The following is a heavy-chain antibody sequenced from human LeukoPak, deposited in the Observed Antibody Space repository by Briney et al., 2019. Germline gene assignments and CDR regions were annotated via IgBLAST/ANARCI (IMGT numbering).Heavy chain of an antibody. V-gene: IGHV4-59*01. CDR3: ARGGYYGSGSYYPDY. CDR2: IYYSGST. D-gene: IGHD3-10*01. CDR1: GGSISSYY. Sequence: PSETLSLTCTVSGGSISSYYWSWIRQPPGKGLEGIGYIYYSGSTNYNPSLKSRVTISVDTSKNQFSLKLSSVTAADTAVYYCARGGYYGSGSYYPDYWGQGTLVTVSS. J-gene: IGHJ4*02.